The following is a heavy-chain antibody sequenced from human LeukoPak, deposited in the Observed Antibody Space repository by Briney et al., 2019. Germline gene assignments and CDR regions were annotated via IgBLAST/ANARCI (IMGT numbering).Heavy chain of an antibody. J-gene: IGHJ6*03. CDR1: GGTFSSYA. CDR2: IIPIFGTA. V-gene: IGHV1-69*13. Sequence: SVKVSCKASGGTFSSYAISWVRQAPGQGLEWMGGIIPIFGTANYAQKFQGRVTITADESTSTAYMELSSLRSEDTAVYYCARGGSGSYYPSYYYMDVWGKGTTVTISS. CDR3: ARGGSGSYYPSYYYMDV. D-gene: IGHD3-10*01.